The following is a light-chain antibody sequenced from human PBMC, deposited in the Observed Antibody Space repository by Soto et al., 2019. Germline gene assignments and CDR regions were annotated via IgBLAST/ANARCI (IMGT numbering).Light chain of an antibody. CDR3: QQYYSYPYT. CDR2: GAS. J-gene: IGKJ2*01. V-gene: IGKV1-8*01. CDR1: QDIHIY. Sequence: AIRMTQSPPSMSASTGDGVNITCRASQDIHIYLAWYQQKPGGAPKVLISGASTLRSGVPSRFSGSGSGTEFALTIRSLQAEDFATYSCQQYYSYPYTLGQGTKVDIK.